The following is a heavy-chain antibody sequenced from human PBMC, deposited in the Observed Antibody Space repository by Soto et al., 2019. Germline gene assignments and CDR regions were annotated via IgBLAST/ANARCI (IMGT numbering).Heavy chain of an antibody. CDR1: GDSVTSNSAA. CDR2: TYYRSKCYN. V-gene: IGHV6-1*01. Sequence: SQTLSLPCAISGDSVTSNSAAWNWIRQSPSRGLEWLGRTYYRSKCYNDYAVSVKSRITINPDTSQNQFSLQLNSVTPEDTAVYYCARTRAAAGLDRRDYWGQGTLVTVSS. J-gene: IGHJ4*02. D-gene: IGHD6-13*01. CDR3: ARTRAAAGLDRRDY.